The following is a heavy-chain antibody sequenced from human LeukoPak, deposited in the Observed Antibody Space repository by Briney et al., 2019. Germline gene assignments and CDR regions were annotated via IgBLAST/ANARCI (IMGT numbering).Heavy chain of an antibody. D-gene: IGHD2-2*01. Sequence: SVKVSCKASGGTFSSYAISWVRQAPGQGLEWMGRIIPIFGTANYAQKFQGRVTITTDESTSTANMELSSLRSEDTAVYYCARDLLWSSPDSFDIWGQGTMVTVSS. CDR3: ARDLLWSSPDSFDI. CDR2: IIPIFGTA. J-gene: IGHJ3*02. CDR1: GGTFSSYA. V-gene: IGHV1-69*05.